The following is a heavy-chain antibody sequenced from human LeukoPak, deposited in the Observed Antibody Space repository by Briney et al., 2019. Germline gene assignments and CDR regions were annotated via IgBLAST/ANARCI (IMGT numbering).Heavy chain of an antibody. V-gene: IGHV3-48*03. J-gene: IGHJ3*02. Sequence: GGSLRLSCAASGFTFSSYETNWVRQAPGKGLEWVSCISRSGSTIYYADSVKGRFTISRDNAKNSLYLQMNGLRAEDTAVYYCARVAWDAFDIWGRGTRVTVSS. CDR2: ISRSGSTI. CDR1: GFTFSSYE. CDR3: ARVAWDAFDI.